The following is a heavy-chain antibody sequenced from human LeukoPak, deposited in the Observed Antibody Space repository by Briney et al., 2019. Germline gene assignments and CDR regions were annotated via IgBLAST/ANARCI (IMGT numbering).Heavy chain of an antibody. CDR3: AAFYGSGSKAIDY. CDR1: GFTFSSFN. J-gene: IGHJ4*02. V-gene: IGHV3-48*01. CDR2: INYSSRTI. Sequence: GGSLRLSCAASGFTFSSFNMNWVRQAPGKGLEWISYINYSSRTIYYADSVKGRFTISRDNAKNSLYLQMNSLRAEDTAVYYCAAFYGSGSKAIDYWGQGTLVTVSS. D-gene: IGHD3-10*01.